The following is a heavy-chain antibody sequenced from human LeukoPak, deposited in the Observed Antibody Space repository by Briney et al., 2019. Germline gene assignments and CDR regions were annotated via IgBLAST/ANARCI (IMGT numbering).Heavy chain of an antibody. CDR2: INWNGAWT. D-gene: IGHD3-22*01. Sequence: PGGSLRLSCAASGFKFDDYGMRWVRQAPGKGLEWVCDINWNGAWTVYADSVKGRFTISRDNAKNPLYLQMNSLRAEDTALYYCAGYYYDSSRGFDLWGQGTLVTVSA. CDR1: GFKFDDYG. V-gene: IGHV3-20*04. J-gene: IGHJ5*02. CDR3: AGYYYDSSRGFDL.